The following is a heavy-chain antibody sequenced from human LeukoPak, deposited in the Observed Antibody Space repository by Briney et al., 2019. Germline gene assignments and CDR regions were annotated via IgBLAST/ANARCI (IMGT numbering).Heavy chain of an antibody. CDR2: IIPIFGTA. CDR3: ARSGSRDGYNFLDY. D-gene: IGHD5-24*01. CDR1: GGTFSSYA. V-gene: IGHV1-69*13. Sequence: SVKVSCKASGGTFSSYAISWVRQAPGQGLEWMGGIIPIFGTANYAQKFQGRVTITADESTSTAYMELSSLRSEDTAVCYCARSGSRDGYNFLDYWGQGTLVTVSS. J-gene: IGHJ4*02.